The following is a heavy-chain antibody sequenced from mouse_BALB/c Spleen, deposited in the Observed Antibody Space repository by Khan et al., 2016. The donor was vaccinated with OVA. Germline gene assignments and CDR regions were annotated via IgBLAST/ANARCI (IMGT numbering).Heavy chain of an antibody. V-gene: IGHV1S136*01. CDR1: GYTFTSYV. D-gene: IGHD1-1*01. CDR3: LRSLYYYGSVYEGFAY. J-gene: IGHJ3*01. Sequence: VRLQQSGPELVKPGASVKMSCKASGYTFTSYVMHWVKQKPGQGLEWIGYISPNNDGSKYNEKFRSKATLTSDKSSSTAYMELSSLTSEVSVVYYCLRSLYYYGSVYEGFAYWGQGTLVTVSA. CDR2: ISPNNDGS.